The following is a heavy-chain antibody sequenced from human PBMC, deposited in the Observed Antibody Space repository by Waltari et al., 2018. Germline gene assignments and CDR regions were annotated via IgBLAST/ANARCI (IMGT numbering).Heavy chain of an antibody. CDR3: ASGQQLPLGY. Sequence: QVQLQESGPGLVKPSETLSLTCAVSGYSISSGYYWGWIRQPPGKGLEWIGSIYHSGSTYDNPSLKSRVTISVDTSKNQFSLKLSSVTAADTAVYYCASGQQLPLGYWGQGTLVTVSS. J-gene: IGHJ4*02. CDR1: GYSISSGYY. CDR2: IYHSGST. V-gene: IGHV4-38-2*01. D-gene: IGHD6-13*01.